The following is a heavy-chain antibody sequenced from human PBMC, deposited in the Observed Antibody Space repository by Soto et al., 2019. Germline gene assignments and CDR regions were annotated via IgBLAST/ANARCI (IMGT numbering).Heavy chain of an antibody. Sequence: GGSLRLSFAASGFTFSSYSMNWVRQAPGKGLEWVSSISSSSSYIYYADSVKGRFTISRDNAKNSLYLQMNSLRAEDTAVYYCARSAYYGSGSYYFHYYYMDVWGKGTTVTVSS. J-gene: IGHJ6*03. CDR1: GFTFSSYS. CDR2: ISSSSSYI. CDR3: ARSAYYGSGSYYFHYYYMDV. V-gene: IGHV3-21*01. D-gene: IGHD3-10*01.